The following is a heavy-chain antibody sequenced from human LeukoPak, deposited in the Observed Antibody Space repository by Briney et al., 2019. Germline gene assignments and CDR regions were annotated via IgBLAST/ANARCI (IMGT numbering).Heavy chain of an antibody. J-gene: IGHJ6*04. CDR2: ISGSGGST. D-gene: IGHD3-10*02. CDR1: GFTFSSYA. CDR3: AELGITMIGGV. V-gene: IGHV3-23*01. Sequence: GGSLRLSCAASGFTFSSYAMSWVRQAPGKWLEWVSAISGSGGSTYYADSVKGRFTVSRDNAKNSLYLQMNSLRAEDTAVYYCAELGITMIGGVWGKGTTVTISS.